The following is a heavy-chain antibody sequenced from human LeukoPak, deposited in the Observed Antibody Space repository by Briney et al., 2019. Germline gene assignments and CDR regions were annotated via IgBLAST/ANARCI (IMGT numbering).Heavy chain of an antibody. CDR1: GFTFSGSA. CDR3: TRQEDYYGSGSYYNEDY. CDR2: IRSKANSYAT. Sequence: GGSLRLSCAASGFTFSGSAMHWVRQASGKGLEWVGRIRSKANSYATAYATSVKGRFTISRDDSKNTAYLQTNSLKTEDTAVYYCTRQEDYYGSGSYYNEDYWGQGTLVTVSS. D-gene: IGHD3-10*01. V-gene: IGHV3-73*01. J-gene: IGHJ4*02.